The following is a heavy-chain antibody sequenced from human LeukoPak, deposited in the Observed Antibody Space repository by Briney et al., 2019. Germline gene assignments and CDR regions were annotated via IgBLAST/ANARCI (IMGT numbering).Heavy chain of an antibody. CDR3: AKDFTGTTDYYYMDV. CDR1: GFTFSSYG. J-gene: IGHJ6*03. D-gene: IGHD1-1*01. Sequence: GGSLRLSCAASGFTFSSYGMHWVRQAPGKGLEWVAFIRYDGSNKYYADSVKGRFTISRDNSKNTLYLQMNSLRAEDTAVYYCAKDFTGTTDYYYMDVWAKGPRSPSP. V-gene: IGHV3-30*02. CDR2: IRYDGSNK.